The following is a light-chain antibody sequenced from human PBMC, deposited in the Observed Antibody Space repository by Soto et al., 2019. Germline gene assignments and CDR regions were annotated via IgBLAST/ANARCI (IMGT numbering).Light chain of an antibody. CDR2: RNN. J-gene: IGLJ3*02. CDR1: RSNIGRNF. CDR3: AAWDDTLDAQV. V-gene: IGLV1-47*01. Sequence: QSVLTQSTSASGTPGQRVTISCSGSRSNIGRNFAYWYQHVPGTAPRLLIQRNNERPSGVPDRFSGSKSGTSVSLAISGLRSDDEATYYCAAWDDTLDAQVFGGGTQLTVL.